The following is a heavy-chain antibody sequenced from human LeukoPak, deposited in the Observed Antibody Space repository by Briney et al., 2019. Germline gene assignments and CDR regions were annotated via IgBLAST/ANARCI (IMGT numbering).Heavy chain of an antibody. J-gene: IGHJ4*02. Sequence: PSETLSLTCTVSGGSISSSNYYWDWVRQPPGKGLEWIGSIYYSGNTYYNPSLKSRVTICVDTSKNQFSLKLNSVTAADTAVYYCGRRGYCSGGSCYVSYWGQGTLVSVSS. V-gene: IGHV4-39*01. CDR1: GGSISSSNYY. D-gene: IGHD2-15*01. CDR3: GRRGYCSGGSCYVSY. CDR2: IYYSGNT.